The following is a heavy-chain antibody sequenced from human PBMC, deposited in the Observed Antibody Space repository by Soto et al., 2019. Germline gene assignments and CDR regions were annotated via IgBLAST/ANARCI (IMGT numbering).Heavy chain of an antibody. V-gene: IGHV1-69*13. CDR1: GGILSRYA. J-gene: IGHJ4*02. D-gene: IGHD3-22*01. CDR3: ATAPYYYDSSGFPTPHGY. Sequence: RASVKVSCKASGGILSRYAVSWVRQAPGQGLEWMGGIIPIFGTANYTQKFQGRVTITADESTSTAYMDLSNLRSEDTAVYYCATAPYYYDSSGFPTPHGYWGQGTLVTVSS. CDR2: IIPIFGTA.